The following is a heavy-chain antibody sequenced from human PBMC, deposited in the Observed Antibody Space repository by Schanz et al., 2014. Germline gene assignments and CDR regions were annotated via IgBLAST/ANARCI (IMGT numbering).Heavy chain of an antibody. Sequence: DVQLAESGGGLLQPGGSLRLSCAASGFTLSSYALSWVRQSPGKGLEWVSAINTADTTYYADSVKGRFTVSRDNSKNTVYLHMNSLRDEDTAVYFCARDGGRDGYNLAFDVWGQGTLVTVSS. CDR2: INTADTT. V-gene: IGHV3-23*04. CDR1: GFTLSSYA. J-gene: IGHJ3*01. D-gene: IGHD5-12*01. CDR3: ARDGGRDGYNLAFDV.